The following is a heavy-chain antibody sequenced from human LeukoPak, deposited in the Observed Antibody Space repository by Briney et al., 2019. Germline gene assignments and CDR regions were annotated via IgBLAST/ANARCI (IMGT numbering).Heavy chain of an antibody. V-gene: IGHV4-59*01. J-gene: IGHJ5*02. Sequence: SETLSLTCSVSGGSISSYHWSWIRQPPGKGLEWIGYIYYSGSTNYNPSLKSRVNISVDTSKNQFSLKLSSVTAADTAVYYCARWGYNWNDVYWFDPWGQGTLVTVSS. D-gene: IGHD1-20*01. CDR3: ARWGYNWNDVYWFDP. CDR1: GGSISSYH. CDR2: IYYSGST.